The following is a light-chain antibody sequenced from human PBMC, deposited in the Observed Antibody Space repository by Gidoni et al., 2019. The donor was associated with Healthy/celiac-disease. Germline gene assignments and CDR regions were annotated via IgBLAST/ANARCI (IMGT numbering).Light chain of an antibody. Sequence: SYELTQPPSVSVSQGQTASITCSGDKLGAKYACWYQQQPGQSPVLVIYQDSKRPSAIPERFSCSNSGNTATLTISGTQAMDEADYYCQAWDSSNVVFGGGTKLTVL. CDR3: QAWDSSNVV. CDR1: KLGAKY. V-gene: IGLV3-1*01. CDR2: QDS. J-gene: IGLJ2*01.